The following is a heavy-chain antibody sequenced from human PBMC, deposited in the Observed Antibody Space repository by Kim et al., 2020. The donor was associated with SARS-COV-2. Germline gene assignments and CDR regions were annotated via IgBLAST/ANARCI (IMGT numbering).Heavy chain of an antibody. V-gene: IGHV1-3*01. Sequence: ASVKVSCKASGYTFTSYAMHWVRQAPGQRLEWMGWINAGNGNTKYSQKFQGRVTITRDTSASTAYMELSRLRSEDTAVYYCASGGSSSWDAFDIWGQGTMVTVSS. CDR1: GYTFTSYA. D-gene: IGHD6-13*01. CDR3: ASGGSSSWDAFDI. J-gene: IGHJ3*02. CDR2: INAGNGNT.